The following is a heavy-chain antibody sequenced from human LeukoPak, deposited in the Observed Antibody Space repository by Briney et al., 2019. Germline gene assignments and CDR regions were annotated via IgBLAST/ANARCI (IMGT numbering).Heavy chain of an antibody. CDR2: IYTGDYDT. CDR3: ARSMVCYFDY. D-gene: IGHD2-21*01. V-gene: IGHV5-51*01. CDR1: GYSFTTYG. Sequence: GESLKISCKGSGYSFTTYGFAWVRNCPGKGLEWMGIIYTGDYDTRYSPSFQGQVTISADKSISTAYLQWSSLKASDTAMYYCARSMVCYFDYWGQGTLVTVSS. J-gene: IGHJ4*02.